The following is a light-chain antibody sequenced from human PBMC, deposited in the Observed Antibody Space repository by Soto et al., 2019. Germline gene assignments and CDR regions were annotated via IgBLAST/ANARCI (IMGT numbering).Light chain of an antibody. CDR3: LQDYDFPYS. Sequence: AIQMTQSPPSLSASVGDRVIITCRASQDIRVDVGWLQQKPGHAPNLLIYAASTLHTGVPSRFTGSGSGTDFTLTINDLQPEDVATYFFLQDYDFPYSFDQGNKVEI. J-gene: IGKJ2*01. CDR2: AAS. V-gene: IGKV1-6*02. CDR1: QDIRVD.